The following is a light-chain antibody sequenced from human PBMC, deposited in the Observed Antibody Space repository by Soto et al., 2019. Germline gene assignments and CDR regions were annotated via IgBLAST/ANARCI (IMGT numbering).Light chain of an antibody. Sequence: EIVLTQSPATLSLSPGERATLSCRASQSVSSNYLAWYHQKPGQAPRLLIYDASTRATGIPDRFSGSGSGTDFTLAICRLEPEAFAVYYCQQYGSSPPYSFGQGTKLEIK. CDR2: DAS. J-gene: IGKJ2*03. V-gene: IGKV3-20*01. CDR3: QQYGSSPPYS. CDR1: QSVSSNY.